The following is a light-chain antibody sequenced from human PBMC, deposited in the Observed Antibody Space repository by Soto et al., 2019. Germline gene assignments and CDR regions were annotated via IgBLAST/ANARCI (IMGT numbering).Light chain of an antibody. CDR2: GAS. Sequence: MVFSPSPASLSAAPVESLPLSCRATQTVSSNVAWYQQRPGQAPRRLIYGASNRATGIPDGFSGSGSGTDFTLTISRLEPEDFAVYYCQQYGSSGTFGQGTKVDIK. CDR1: QTVSSN. V-gene: IGKV3-20*01. J-gene: IGKJ1*01. CDR3: QQYGSSGT.